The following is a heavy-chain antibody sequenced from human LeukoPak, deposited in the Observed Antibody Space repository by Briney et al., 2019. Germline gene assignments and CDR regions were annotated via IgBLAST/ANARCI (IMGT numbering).Heavy chain of an antibody. V-gene: IGHV3-49*04. CDR2: IRSNAYGGTT. CDR1: RFTFGDYA. Sequence: GGSLRLSCTASRFTFGDYAINWVRQAPGKGLEWVGFIRSNAYGGTTEYAASVKGRFIISRDDSKIIAYLQMNSLKTEDTAVYYCTRYRGYFDYWGQGTLVTVSS. J-gene: IGHJ4*02. D-gene: IGHD3-10*01. CDR3: TRYRGYFDY.